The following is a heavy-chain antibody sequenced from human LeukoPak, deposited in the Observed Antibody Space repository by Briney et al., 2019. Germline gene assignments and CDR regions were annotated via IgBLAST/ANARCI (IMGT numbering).Heavy chain of an antibody. CDR3: SGPAAQSVAYYYGMDV. Sequence: GGSLRLSCAASGFTFSNAWMNWVRQAPGKGLEWVGRIKSKTDGGTTDYAAPVKGRFTISRDDSKNTLYLQMNSLKTEDTAVYYCSGPAAQSVAYYYGMDVWGQGTTVTVSS. CDR1: GFTFSNAW. D-gene: IGHD2-2*01. CDR2: IKSKTDGGTT. V-gene: IGHV3-15*07. J-gene: IGHJ6*02.